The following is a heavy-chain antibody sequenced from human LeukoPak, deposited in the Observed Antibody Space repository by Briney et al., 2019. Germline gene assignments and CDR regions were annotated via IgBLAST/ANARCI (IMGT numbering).Heavy chain of an antibody. J-gene: IGHJ4*02. CDR2: FDPEDGET. V-gene: IGHV1-24*01. Sequence: ASVKVSCKVSGYTLTELSMHWVRQAPGKGLEWMGGFDPEDGETIYAQKFQGRVTMTEDTSTDTAYMELSSLRSEDTAVYYCAIQRGIVVVPGDVAYYFDYWGQGTLVTVSS. CDR3: AIQRGIVVVPGDVAYYFDY. D-gene: IGHD2-2*01. CDR1: GYTLTELS.